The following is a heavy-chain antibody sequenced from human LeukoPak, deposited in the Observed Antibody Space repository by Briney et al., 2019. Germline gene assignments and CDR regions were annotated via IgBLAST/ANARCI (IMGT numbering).Heavy chain of an antibody. CDR3: ARGEYGLFDD. D-gene: IGHD2/OR15-2a*01. CDR1: GGSISGGSYY. CDR2: IYYSGST. J-gene: IGHJ4*02. V-gene: IGHV4-61*01. Sequence: SETLSLTCTVSGGSISGGSYYWSWIRQPPGKGLEWIGYIYYSGSTKYNLSLKSRVTISVDTSKNQLSLKLSSVTAADTAVYYCARGEYGLFDDGGQRTLVTVSS.